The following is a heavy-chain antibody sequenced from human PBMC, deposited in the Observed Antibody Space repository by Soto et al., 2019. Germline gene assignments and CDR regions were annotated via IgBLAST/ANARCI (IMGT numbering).Heavy chain of an antibody. CDR2: ISHHSDYI. Sequence: SWSISRLPPGAFHRTWVLPGGEEARAWVASISHHSDYIYHADSVKGRFTVSRDNAKNSLFLEMTILRDEDTAVYYCARGGIAERQTDGHSYHYYPMDGWGPGTMVNVS. CDR3: ARGGIAERQTDGHSYHYYPMDG. J-gene: IGHJ6*02. V-gene: IGHV3-21*01. D-gene: IGHD3-22*01. CDR1: RLPPGAFH.